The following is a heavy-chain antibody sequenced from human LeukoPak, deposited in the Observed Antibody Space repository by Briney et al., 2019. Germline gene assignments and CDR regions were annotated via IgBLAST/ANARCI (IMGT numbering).Heavy chain of an antibody. D-gene: IGHD7-27*01. CDR2: INPNSGGT. V-gene: IGHV1-2*02. CDR1: GYTFTVYY. CDR3: ARDSAPGDTFGLLGIDS. Sequence: RASVTVSFTASGYTFTVYYMHWVRQAPGQGLEWMGWINPNSGGTNYAQKFQGRVTMTRDTSISTAYMELSRLRSDDTAVYYCARDSAPGDTFGLLGIDSWGQGTLVTVSS. J-gene: IGHJ4*02.